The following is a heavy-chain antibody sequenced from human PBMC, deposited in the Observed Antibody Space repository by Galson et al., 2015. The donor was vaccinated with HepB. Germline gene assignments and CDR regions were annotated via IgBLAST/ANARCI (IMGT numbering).Heavy chain of an antibody. CDR1: GYSFASYG. CDR2: ISSYNGKT. J-gene: IGHJ4*02. D-gene: IGHD6-19*01. Sequence: SVKVSCKAFGYSFASYGISWVRQAPGQGLEWMAWISSYNGKTNYGQKFQSRVSLTTEGSTTTVYMQLRRLRYDDTAVYYCARATSAWYPNDYWGQGTLVTVSS. CDR3: ARATSAWYPNDY. V-gene: IGHV1-18*01.